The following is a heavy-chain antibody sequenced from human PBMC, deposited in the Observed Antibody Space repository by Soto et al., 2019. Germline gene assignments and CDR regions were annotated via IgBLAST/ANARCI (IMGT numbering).Heavy chain of an antibody. J-gene: IGHJ6*02. CDR3: ARAPPACSGGSCYSRYYYYGVDV. Sequence: SETLSLTCTVSCGSISSYYWSWIRQPPGKGLEWIGYIYYSGSTNYNPSLKSRVTISVDTSKNQFSLKLSSVTAADTAVYYCARAPPACSGGSCYSRYYYYGVDVWGQGTTVTV. CDR1: CGSISSYY. V-gene: IGHV4-59*01. CDR2: IYYSGST. D-gene: IGHD2-15*01.